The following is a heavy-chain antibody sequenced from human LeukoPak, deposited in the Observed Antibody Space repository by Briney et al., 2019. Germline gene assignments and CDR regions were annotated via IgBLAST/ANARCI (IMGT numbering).Heavy chain of an antibody. D-gene: IGHD2-2*01. CDR2: IRQDGSGK. CDR3: AREGIGNCSSTRCYAPCDI. J-gene: IGHJ3*02. V-gene: IGHV3-7*05. CDR1: GFTFSTYW. Sequence: PGGSLRLSCAASGFTFSTYWMSWVRQAPGKGLEWVANIRQDGSGKYYVDSVKGRFTISRDNARNSLYLQVNSLRAEDTAVYYCAREGIGNCSSTRCYAPCDIWGQGTMVTVSS.